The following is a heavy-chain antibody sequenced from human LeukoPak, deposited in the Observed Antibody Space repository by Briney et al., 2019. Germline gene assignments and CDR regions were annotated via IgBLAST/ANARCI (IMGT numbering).Heavy chain of an antibody. V-gene: IGHV3-7*05. Sequence: PGGSLRLSCAASGFTFSTSWMSWVRQAPGRGLEWVANIKQDGSEKYYVDSVKGRFTISRDNAENSLYLQMNSLRAEDTAVYYCVTSSGRYTWGQGTLVTVSS. D-gene: IGHD6-19*01. CDR1: GFTFSTSW. CDR2: IKQDGSEK. CDR3: VTSSGRYT. J-gene: IGHJ4*02.